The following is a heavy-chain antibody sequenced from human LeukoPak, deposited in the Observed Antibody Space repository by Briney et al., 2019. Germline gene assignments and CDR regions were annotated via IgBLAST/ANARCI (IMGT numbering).Heavy chain of an antibody. D-gene: IGHD7-27*01. CDR2: IIPIFGTA. V-gene: IGHV1-69*13. Sequence: SVKVSCKASGGTFSSYAISWVRQAPGQGLEWMGGIIPIFGTANYAQKFQGRVTITADESTSTAYMELSSLRSDDTAVYYCARGPPNWGYDYWGPGTLVTVSS. J-gene: IGHJ4*02. CDR3: ARGPPNWGYDY. CDR1: GGTFSSYA.